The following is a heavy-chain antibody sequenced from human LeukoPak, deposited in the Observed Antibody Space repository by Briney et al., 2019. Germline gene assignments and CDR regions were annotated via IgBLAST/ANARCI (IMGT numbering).Heavy chain of an antibody. D-gene: IGHD2-8*01. CDR3: ARLRGLVYYFDY. J-gene: IGHJ4*02. CDR1: GGSISNYY. CDR2: IYYSGST. Sequence: SETLSLTCTVSGGSISNYYWTWIRQPPGKGLEWIGYIYYSGSTNYNPSLKSRVTISVDTSKNQFSLKLSSVTAADTAVYYCARLRGLVYYFDYWGQGTLVTVSS. V-gene: IGHV4-59*08.